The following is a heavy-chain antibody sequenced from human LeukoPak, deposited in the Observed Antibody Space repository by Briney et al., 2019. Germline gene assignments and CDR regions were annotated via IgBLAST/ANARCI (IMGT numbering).Heavy chain of an antibody. D-gene: IGHD6-13*01. CDR1: GFTLSSYS. V-gene: IGHV3-21*01. CDR3: AQAAAGYYYYYYMDV. CDR2: ISSSSSYI. Sequence: GGSLRLSCAASGFTLSSYSMNWVRQAPGKGLEWVSSISSSSSYIYYADSMKGRFTISRDNAKNSLYLQMNSLRAEDTAVYYCAQAAAGYYYYYYMDVWGKGTTVTVSS. J-gene: IGHJ6*03.